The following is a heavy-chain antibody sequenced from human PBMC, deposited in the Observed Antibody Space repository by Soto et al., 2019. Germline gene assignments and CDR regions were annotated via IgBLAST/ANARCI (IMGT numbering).Heavy chain of an antibody. CDR2: ISWNTGII. V-gene: IGHV3-9*01. CDR3: AKDSDSTAPYHFDS. J-gene: IGHJ4*02. Sequence: DVQLVQSGGGLVQPGRSLRLSCAGSGFSFDDYALHWVRQAPGKGLEWLSGISWNTGIIGYADSVRGRFTISRDNAKNSLFLQMNSLRPDDTAFYYCAKDSDSTAPYHFDSWGQGVLVTVSS. CDR1: GFSFDDYA.